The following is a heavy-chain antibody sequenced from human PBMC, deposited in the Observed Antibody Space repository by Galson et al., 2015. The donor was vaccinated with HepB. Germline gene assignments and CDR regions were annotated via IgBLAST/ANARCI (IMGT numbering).Heavy chain of an antibody. CDR1: GFTFSSYA. CDR3: AREEAMVRGVMASRLFDY. CDR2: ISYDGSNK. Sequence: SLRLSCAASGFTFSSYAMNWVRQAPGKGLEWVAAISYDGSNKYYADSVKGRFTISRDNSKNTLYLQMNSLRAEDTAVYYCAREEAMVRGVMASRLFDYWGQGTLVTVSS. V-gene: IGHV3-30*04. J-gene: IGHJ4*02. D-gene: IGHD3-10*01.